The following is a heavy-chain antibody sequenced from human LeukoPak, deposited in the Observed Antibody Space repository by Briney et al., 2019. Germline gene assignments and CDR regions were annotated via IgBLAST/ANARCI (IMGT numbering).Heavy chain of an antibody. CDR2: IYRSGSA. CDR3: ARGPT. V-gene: IGHV4-34*01. CDR1: GGSLSGHY. Sequence: SETLSLTCAVYGGSLSGHYWGWIRQPPGKGLQWIGDIYRSGSANYNPSLKSRVTMSIDTSKNQFSLKLISVTAADTAFYYCARGPTWGQGTLVTVSS. J-gene: IGHJ5*02.